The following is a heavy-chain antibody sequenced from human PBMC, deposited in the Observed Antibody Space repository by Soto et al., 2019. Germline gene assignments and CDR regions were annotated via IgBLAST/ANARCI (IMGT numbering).Heavy chain of an antibody. D-gene: IGHD3-22*01. Sequence: QVQLVQSGAEVKKPGSSVKVSCKASGGTFSSYAITWVRQAPGQGLEWMGGIIPIFGTANYAQKFQGRVTSTADQSTSXXYMELSSLRSEDTAVYYCARDRGPSSGYYPYWFDPWGQGTLVTVSS. CDR3: ARDRGPSSGYYPYWFDP. CDR1: GGTFSSYA. J-gene: IGHJ5*02. V-gene: IGHV1-69*12. CDR2: IIPIFGTA.